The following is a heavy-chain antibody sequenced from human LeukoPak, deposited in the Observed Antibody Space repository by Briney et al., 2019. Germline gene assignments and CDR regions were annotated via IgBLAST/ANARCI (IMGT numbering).Heavy chain of an antibody. CDR3: ARQLTTLRGFDI. V-gene: IGHV5-51*01. J-gene: IGHJ3*02. Sequence: GESLQISCKGSGYTFTTSWIGWVRQLPGKGLEWMGIIYPGDSDTRYSPSFQGQVTISADKSINTAYLQWTSLKASDTAMYYCARQLTTLRGFDIWGQGTMVTASS. CDR2: IYPGDSDT. CDR1: GYTFTTSW. D-gene: IGHD4-11*01.